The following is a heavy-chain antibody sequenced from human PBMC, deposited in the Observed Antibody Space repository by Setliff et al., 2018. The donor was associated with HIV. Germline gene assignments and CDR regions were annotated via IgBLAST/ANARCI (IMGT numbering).Heavy chain of an antibody. CDR2: ISAYNGNT. CDR3: ARDGNLYTTSITAGPYYFDF. CDR1: GYTFTSYG. J-gene: IGHJ4*02. V-gene: IGHV1-18*01. Sequence: GASVKVSCKASGYTFTSYGISWVRQAPGQRLEWMGWISAYNGNTNYAQKLQGRVTMTTDTSTSTAYMELRSLRSDDTAVYYCARDGNLYTTSITAGPYYFDFWGQGTLVTVSS. D-gene: IGHD6-13*01.